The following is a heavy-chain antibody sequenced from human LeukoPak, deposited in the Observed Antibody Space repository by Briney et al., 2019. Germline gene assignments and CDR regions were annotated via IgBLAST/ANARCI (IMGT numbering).Heavy chain of an antibody. Sequence: GGSLRLSCVASGFTIGTHGMHWVRQAPGKGLESVAIIFYDGSEEYHADSVKGRFSISRDISKNTLYLQMNSLRAEDAAVYYCARDVRWQRIDYYYAMDVWGQGTTVMVSS. CDR3: ARDVRWQRIDYYYAMDV. CDR2: IFYDGSEE. V-gene: IGHV3-33*01. J-gene: IGHJ6*02. D-gene: IGHD5-12*01. CDR1: GFTIGTHG.